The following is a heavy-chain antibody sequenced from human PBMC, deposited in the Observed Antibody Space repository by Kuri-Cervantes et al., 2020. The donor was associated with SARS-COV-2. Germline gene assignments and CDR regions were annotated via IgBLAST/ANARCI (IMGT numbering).Heavy chain of an antibody. Sequence: GGSLRLSCAASGFTFDDYAMHWVRQAPGKGLEWVSLISGDGGSKYYADSVKGRFTISRDNSKNSLNLQMNSLRAEDTALYYCTKGGGRYFDWLPTIGAYYYYYGMDVWGQGTTVTVSS. CDR3: TKGGGRYFDWLPTIGAYYYYYGMDV. V-gene: IGHV3-43*02. D-gene: IGHD3-9*01. J-gene: IGHJ6*02. CDR2: ISGDGGSK. CDR1: GFTFDDYA.